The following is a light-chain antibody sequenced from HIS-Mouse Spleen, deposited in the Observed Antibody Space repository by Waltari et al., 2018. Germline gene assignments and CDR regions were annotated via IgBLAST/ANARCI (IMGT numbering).Light chain of an antibody. CDR3: CSYAGSYTYV. Sequence: QSTLTQPRSVSGSPGQSVTISCTGTSSDVGGYNYVSWYQQHPGKAPKLMIYDVSKRASGVPGRFSGSTSGTASYLTISGLQAEDEADYYCCSYAGSYTYVFGTGTKVTVL. J-gene: IGLJ1*01. CDR2: DVS. CDR1: SSDVGGYNY. V-gene: IGLV2-11*01.